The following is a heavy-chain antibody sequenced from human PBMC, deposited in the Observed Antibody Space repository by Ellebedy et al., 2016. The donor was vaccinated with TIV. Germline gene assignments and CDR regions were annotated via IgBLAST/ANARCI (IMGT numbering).Heavy chain of an antibody. CDR2: ITASGGST. V-gene: IGHV3-23*01. CDR1: GFTFSSYA. J-gene: IGHJ4*02. D-gene: IGHD5-18*01. CDR3: TKAIADVYSYGKIDH. Sequence: GESLKISCTASGFTFSSYAMNWVRQAPGKGLEWVSSITASGGSTYYADSLKGRFTISRDNSKNTLFLQMLSLRAEDTAIYYCTKAIADVYSYGKIDHWGQGTLVTVSS.